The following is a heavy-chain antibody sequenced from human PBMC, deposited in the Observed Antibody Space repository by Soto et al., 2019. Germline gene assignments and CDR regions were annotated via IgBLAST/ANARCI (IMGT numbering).Heavy chain of an antibody. CDR3: AKDIVVVVAATLGFYY. CDR1: GFTFSSYA. J-gene: IGHJ4*02. V-gene: IGHV3-23*01. D-gene: IGHD2-15*01. CDR2: ISGSGGST. Sequence: GGSLRLSCAASGFTFSSYAMSWVRQAPGKGLEWVSAISGSGGSTYYADSVKGRFTISRDNSKNTLYLQMNSLRAEDTAVYYCAKDIVVVVAATLGFYYWGQGTLVTVSS.